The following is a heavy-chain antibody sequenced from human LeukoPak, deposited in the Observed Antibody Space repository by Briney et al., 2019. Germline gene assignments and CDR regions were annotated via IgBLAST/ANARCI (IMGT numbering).Heavy chain of an antibody. CDR3: ARGFTAAAEFDY. V-gene: IGHV3-33*01. J-gene: IGHJ4*02. Sequence: GGSLRLSCAASGFTSSSYGMHWVRQAPGKGLEWVAVIWYDGSNKYYADSVKGRFTISRDNSKNTLYLQMNSLRAEDTAVYYCARGFTAAAEFDYWGQGTLVTVSS. CDR2: IWYDGSNK. CDR1: GFTSSSYG. D-gene: IGHD6-13*01.